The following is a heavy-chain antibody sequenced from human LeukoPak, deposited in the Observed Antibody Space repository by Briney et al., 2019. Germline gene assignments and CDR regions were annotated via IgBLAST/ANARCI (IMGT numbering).Heavy chain of an antibody. Sequence: GSLRLSCAASGFSFSVYAMSWVRQAPGKGLEWVSSISGSGGRTYYTNSVKGRFTISRENFKNTVYLEMNNLGAEDTALYYCAKGGQDFDFWRFDYWGQGNLVIVSS. J-gene: IGHJ4*02. CDR1: GFSFSVYA. CDR2: ISGSGGRT. V-gene: IGHV3-23*01. D-gene: IGHD3-3*01. CDR3: AKGGQDFDFWRFDY.